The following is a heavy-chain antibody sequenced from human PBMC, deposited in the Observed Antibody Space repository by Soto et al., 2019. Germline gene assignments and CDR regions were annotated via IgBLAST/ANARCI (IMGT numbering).Heavy chain of an antibody. CDR2: INSDGSTT. Sequence: SLRLSCAASGFTFSRYWMHWVRQAPGKGLVWVSRINSDGSTTSYADSVKGRFTISRDNAKNTLYLQMNSLRAEDTAVYYCARDALIEGSGPNGFDPWGQGTPVTVSS. CDR1: GFTFSRYW. V-gene: IGHV3-74*01. D-gene: IGHD2-15*01. CDR3: ARDALIEGSGPNGFDP. J-gene: IGHJ5*02.